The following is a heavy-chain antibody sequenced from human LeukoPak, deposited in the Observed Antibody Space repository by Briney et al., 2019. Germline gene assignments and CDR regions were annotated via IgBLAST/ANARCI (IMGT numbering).Heavy chain of an antibody. V-gene: IGHV3-20*04. CDR2: INWNGGSS. CDR3: AELGITMIGGV. Sequence: GGSLRLSCAASGFTFDEYGMNWVRQVPGKGLEWVSTINWNGGSSSYAGSVKGRFTISRDNAKNSLYLQMNSPRAEDTAVYYCAELGITMIGGVWGKGTTVTISS. D-gene: IGHD3-10*02. CDR1: GFTFDEYG. J-gene: IGHJ6*04.